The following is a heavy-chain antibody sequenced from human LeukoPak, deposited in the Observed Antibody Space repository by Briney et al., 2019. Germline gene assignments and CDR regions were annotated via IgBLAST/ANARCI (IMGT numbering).Heavy chain of an antibody. D-gene: IGHD3-22*01. CDR3: TRVKDYYDSSGYYPRGYFDY. J-gene: IGHJ4*02. V-gene: IGHV3-49*04. CDR2: IRSKAYGGST. CDR1: GFTFGDYA. Sequence: QLGGSLRLSCTASGFTFGDYAMSWVRQAPGKGLEWVGFIRSKAYGGSTEYAASVKGRFTISRDDSKSIAYLQMNSLKTEDTAVYYCTRVKDYYDSSGYYPRGYFDYWGQGTLVTVSS.